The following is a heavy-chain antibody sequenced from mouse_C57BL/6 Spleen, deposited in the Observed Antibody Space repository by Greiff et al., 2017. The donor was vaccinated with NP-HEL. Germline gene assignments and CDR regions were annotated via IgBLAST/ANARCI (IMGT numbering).Heavy chain of an antibody. CDR2: IYPGSGST. CDR3: ASPLGYGSSYDWYFDV. J-gene: IGHJ1*03. D-gene: IGHD1-1*01. Sequence: QVQLKQPGAELVKPGASVKMSCKASGYTFTSYWITWVKQRPGQGLEWIGDIYPGSGSTNYNEKFKSKATLTVDTSSSTAYMQLSSLTSEDSAVYYCASPLGYGSSYDWYFDVWGTGTTVTVSS. CDR1: GYTFTSYW. V-gene: IGHV1-55*01.